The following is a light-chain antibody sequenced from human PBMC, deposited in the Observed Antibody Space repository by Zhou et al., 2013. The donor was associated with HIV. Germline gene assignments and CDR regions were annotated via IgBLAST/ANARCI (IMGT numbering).Light chain of an antibody. CDR1: QSVSSN. CDR2: ETS. V-gene: IGKV3-15*01. Sequence: EVVMTQSPATLSVSPGERATVSCRASQSVSSNLAWYQQKPGQAPRLLIYETSTRATGIPDRFSGSGSGTEFTLTFTTLGPEDFAVYYCQQYANSPQTFGQGTKVEIK. CDR3: QQYANSPQT. J-gene: IGKJ2*01.